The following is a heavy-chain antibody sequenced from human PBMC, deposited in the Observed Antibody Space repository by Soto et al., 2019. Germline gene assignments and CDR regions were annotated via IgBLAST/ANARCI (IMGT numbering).Heavy chain of an antibody. CDR1: GGTFSSYA. CDR3: ARKVLGSGGIAAAGTKIWFDP. CDR2: IIPIFGTA. Sequence: QVQLVQSGAEVKKPGSSVKVSCKASGGTFSSYAISWVRQAPGQGLEWMGGIIPIFGTANYAQKFQGRVTITADESTSTAPMERSSLRSEDTAVYDWARKVLGSGGIAAAGTKIWFDPWGQGTLVTVSS. V-gene: IGHV1-69*12. J-gene: IGHJ5*02. D-gene: IGHD6-13*01.